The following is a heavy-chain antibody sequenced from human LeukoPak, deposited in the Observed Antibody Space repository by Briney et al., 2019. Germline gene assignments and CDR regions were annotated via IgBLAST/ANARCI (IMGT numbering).Heavy chain of an antibody. J-gene: IGHJ5*02. CDR2: ISTSSSYI. CDR3: ARGADGVSSNSRGWFDP. V-gene: IGHV3-21*01. D-gene: IGHD2-15*01. Sequence: PGGSLRLSCAASGFTFNRYNMNWVRRTPGKGLEWVSSISTSSSYIYYADSVRGRFTISRDNAKNSLYLQMNSLRAEDTAVYSCARGADGVSSNSRGWFDPWGQGTLVTVSS. CDR1: GFTFNRYN.